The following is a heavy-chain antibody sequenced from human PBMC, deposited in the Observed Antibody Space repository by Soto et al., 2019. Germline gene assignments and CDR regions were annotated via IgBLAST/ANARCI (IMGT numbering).Heavy chain of an antibody. Sequence: ASVKVSCKASGYTFTSYGISWVRQAPGQGLEWMGWISAYNGNTNYAQKLQGRVTMTTDTSTSTAYMELRSLRSDDTAVYYCAREVYDSSGYYYEHGLYSGMDFWGQGTTVTVSS. J-gene: IGHJ6*02. V-gene: IGHV1-18*01. CDR1: GYTFTSYG. CDR3: AREVYDSSGYYYEHGLYSGMDF. D-gene: IGHD3-22*01. CDR2: ISAYNGNT.